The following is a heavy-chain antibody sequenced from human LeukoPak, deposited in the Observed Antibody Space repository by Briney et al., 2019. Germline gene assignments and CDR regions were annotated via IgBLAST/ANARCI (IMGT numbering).Heavy chain of an antibody. J-gene: IGHJ5*02. CDR2: ISYDGSNK. D-gene: IGHD2-2*01. CDR1: GFTFSSYA. V-gene: IGHV3-30-3*01. Sequence: GSLRLSCAASGFTFSSYAMHWVRQAPGKGLEWVAVISYDGSNKYYADSVKGRFTISRDNSKNTLYLQMNSLRAEDTAVYYCAREATGDIVVVPAPFDPWGQGTLVTVSS. CDR3: AREATGDIVVVPAPFDP.